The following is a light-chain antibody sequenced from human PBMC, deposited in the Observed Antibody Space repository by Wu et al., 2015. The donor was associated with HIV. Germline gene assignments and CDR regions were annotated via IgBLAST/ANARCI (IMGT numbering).Light chain of an antibody. CDR1: QSVNTN. Sequence: ETMVTQSPVTLSVSPGERVILSCRTSQSVNTNLAWFQQKPGQTPRPLIFDTSTRARGVPLRFSGSGSGTEFTLSISTMESEDFAVYFCQQYDNWPETFGKGPRWRSN. CDR2: DTS. J-gene: IGKJ1*01. CDR3: QQYDNWPET. V-gene: IGKV3-15*01.